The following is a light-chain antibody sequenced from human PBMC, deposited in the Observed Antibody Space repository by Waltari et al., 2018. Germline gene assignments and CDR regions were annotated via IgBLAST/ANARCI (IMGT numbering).Light chain of an antibody. CDR1: QSLVHSDGNTH. Sequence: DVVMTQSPLSLPVTLGQPASISCKSSQSLVHSDGNTHLNWFQQRPGQSPRRLIYRVSNRDSGVPDRFSGRGSGTDFTLKISRVEAGDVGVYYCMQGTHWPYTFGQGTKLDIK. V-gene: IGKV2-30*02. CDR3: MQGTHWPYT. CDR2: RVS. J-gene: IGKJ2*01.